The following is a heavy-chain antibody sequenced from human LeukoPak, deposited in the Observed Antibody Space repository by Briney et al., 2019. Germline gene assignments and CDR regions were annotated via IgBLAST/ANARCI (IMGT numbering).Heavy chain of an antibody. D-gene: IGHD2/OR15-2a*01. J-gene: IGHJ4*02. V-gene: IGHV3-21*04. CDR3: ATERQKYFEY. Sequence: GGSLRLSCAASGFTFSSYSMNWVRQAPGKGLEWVSSISSSSSYIYYADSVKGRFTISRDNSKNSLYVQMNSLRTEDTALYYCATERQKYFEYWGQGTLVTVSS. CDR2: ISSSSSYI. CDR1: GFTFSSYS.